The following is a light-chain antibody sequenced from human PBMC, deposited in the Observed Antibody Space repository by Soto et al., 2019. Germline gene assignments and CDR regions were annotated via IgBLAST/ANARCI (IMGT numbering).Light chain of an antibody. CDR3: QQYDSYSALT. J-gene: IGKJ4*01. Sequence: DIPMTQSPSTLSASEGDRVTITCRASQSISSWLAWYQQKPGKAPKLLIYDASSLESGVPSRFSGSGSGTEFTLTISSLQPDDFATYYCQQYDSYSALTFGGGTKVEIK. V-gene: IGKV1-5*01. CDR2: DAS. CDR1: QSISSW.